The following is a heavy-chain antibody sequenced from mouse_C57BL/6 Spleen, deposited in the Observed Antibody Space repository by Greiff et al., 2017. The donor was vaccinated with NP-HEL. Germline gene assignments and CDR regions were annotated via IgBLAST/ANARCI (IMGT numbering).Heavy chain of an antibody. D-gene: IGHD1-3*01. Sequence: QVQLKQSGAELVRPGTSVKVSCKASGYAFTNYLIEWVKQRPGQGLEWIGVINPGSGGTNYNEKFKGKATLTADKSSSTAYMQLSSLTSEDSAVYFCARDNSDAMDYWGQGTSVTVSS. CDR2: INPGSGGT. CDR1: GYAFTNYL. CDR3: ARDNSDAMDY. J-gene: IGHJ4*01. V-gene: IGHV1-54*01.